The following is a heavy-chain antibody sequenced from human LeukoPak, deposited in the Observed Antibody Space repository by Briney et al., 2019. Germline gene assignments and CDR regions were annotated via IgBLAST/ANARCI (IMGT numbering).Heavy chain of an antibody. CDR3: AKDRGVADSLDY. CDR1: GFTFSNYG. V-gene: IGHV3-30*18. J-gene: IGHJ4*02. Sequence: PGGSLRLSCAASGFTFSNYGLHWVRQAPGKGLEWVALISTDGSGKNYADSVKGRFTISRDNSKNTLYLQMNSLRAEDTAVYYCAKDRGVADSLDYWGQGTLVTVSS. CDR2: ISTDGSGK. D-gene: IGHD6-19*01.